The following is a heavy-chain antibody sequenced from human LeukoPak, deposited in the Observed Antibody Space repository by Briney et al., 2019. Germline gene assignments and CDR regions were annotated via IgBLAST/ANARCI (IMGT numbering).Heavy chain of an antibody. CDR3: AGAGSSWYFDY. V-gene: IGHV5-51*01. CDR2: IYPGDSDT. J-gene: IGHJ4*02. D-gene: IGHD6-13*01. CDR1: GCRFTSYW. Sequence: SLRSSCKGCGCRFTSYWIGWVGQMPGKSLEWMGIIYPGDSDTRYSPSFQGQVTISADKSISTAYLQWSSLKASDTAMYYCAGAGSSWYFDYWNQGTLVNVDS.